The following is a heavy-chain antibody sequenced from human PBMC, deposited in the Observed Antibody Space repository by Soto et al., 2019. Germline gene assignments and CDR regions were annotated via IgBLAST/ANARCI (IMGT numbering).Heavy chain of an antibody. CDR3: ARRGWGSTFDY. CDR2: IYYSGST. V-gene: IGHV4-39*01. J-gene: IGHJ4*02. CDR1: GGSISSSSYY. Sequence: QLQLQESGPGLVKPSETLSLTCTVSGGSISSSSYYWGWIRQPPGKGLEWIGSIYYSGSTYYNPSLMSRVTISVDTSKNQFSLKLSSVTAADTAVYYCARRGWGSTFDYWGQGTLVTVSS. D-gene: IGHD3-16*01.